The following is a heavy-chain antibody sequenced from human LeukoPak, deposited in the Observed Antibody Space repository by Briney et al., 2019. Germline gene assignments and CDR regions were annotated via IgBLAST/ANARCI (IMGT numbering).Heavy chain of an antibody. CDR3: ARDTVVAHYFDY. CDR2: IYYSGTT. J-gene: IGHJ4*02. CDR1: GGSVSSGDYY. V-gene: IGHV4-30-4*08. D-gene: IGHD2-15*01. Sequence: PSQTLSLTCTVSGGSVSSGDYYWSWIRQPPGKGLGWVGYIYYSGTTFYNPSLKSRVTISIDTPKNQFSLRLTSVTAADTAVYYCARDTVVAHYFDYWGQGNLVTVSS.